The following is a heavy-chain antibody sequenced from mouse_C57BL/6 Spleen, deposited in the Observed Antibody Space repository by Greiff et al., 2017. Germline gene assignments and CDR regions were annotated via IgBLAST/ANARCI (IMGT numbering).Heavy chain of an antibody. CDR2: ISSGSSTI. CDR3: ARGLRRDWFAY. CDR1: GFTFSDYG. V-gene: IGHV5-17*01. J-gene: IGHJ3*01. Sequence: EVQLVESGGGLVKPGGSLKLSCAASGFTFSDYGMHWVRQAPEKGLEWVAYISSGSSTIYYADTVKGRFTISRDNAKNTLFLQMTRLRSEDTAMYYGARGLRRDWFAYWGQGTLVTVSA. D-gene: IGHD2-4*01.